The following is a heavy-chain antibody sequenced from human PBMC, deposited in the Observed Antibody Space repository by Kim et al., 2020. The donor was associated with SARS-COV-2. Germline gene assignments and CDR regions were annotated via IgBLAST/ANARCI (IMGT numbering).Heavy chain of an antibody. V-gene: IGHV4-31*03. Sequence: SETLSLTCTVSGGSISSGGYYWSWIRQHPGKGLEWIGYIYYSGSTYYNPSLKSRVTISVDTSKNQFSLKLSSVTAADTAVYYCARGLLETTGLVQMTEHIDYWGQGTLVTVSS. CDR3: ARGLLETTGLVQMTEHIDY. CDR2: IYYSGST. J-gene: IGHJ4*02. CDR1: GGSISSGGYY. D-gene: IGHD2-8*02.